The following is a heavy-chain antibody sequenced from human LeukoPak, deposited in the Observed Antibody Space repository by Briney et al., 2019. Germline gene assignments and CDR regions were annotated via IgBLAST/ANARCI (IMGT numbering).Heavy chain of an antibody. CDR1: GYTFTGYY. D-gene: IGHD6-13*01. V-gene: IGHV1-2*02. Sequence: ASVKVSCKDSGYTFTGYYMHWVRQAPGQGLEWMGWINPNIGDTNYAQKFQGRVTMTRDTSISTAYMELSRLRFDDTAVYYCARINSGRWYDFWGQGTLVTVSS. CDR2: INPNIGDT. CDR3: ARINSGRWYDF. J-gene: IGHJ4*02.